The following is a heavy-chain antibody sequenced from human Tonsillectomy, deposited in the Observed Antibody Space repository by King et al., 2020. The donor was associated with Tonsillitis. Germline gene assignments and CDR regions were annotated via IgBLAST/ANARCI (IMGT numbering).Heavy chain of an antibody. D-gene: IGHD6-13*01. CDR3: AAEYSGTLYWGFGY. V-gene: IGHV1-58*02. J-gene: IGHJ4*02. Sequence: QLVQSGPEVKKPGTSVKVSCKPSGFTFTSSAMQWVRQARGQRLEWIGWIVVGSGNTNYAQKFQERVTITRDMSTSTAYMELSSLKSEETAEYYCAAEYSGTLYWGFGYWGQGTLVTVSS. CDR2: IVVGSGNT. CDR1: GFTFTSSA.